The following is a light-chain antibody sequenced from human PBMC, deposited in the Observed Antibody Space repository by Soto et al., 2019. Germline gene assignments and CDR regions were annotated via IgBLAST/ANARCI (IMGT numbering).Light chain of an antibody. CDR2: AAS. Sequence: DIQMTQPPSSLSASVGDRVTITCRASQSISSYLNWYQQKPGKAPKLLIYAASSLQSGVPSRFSGSGSGTDFTLTISSLQPEDFATYYCQQSYCTPLTFGGGTKVEIK. CDR3: QQSYCTPLT. J-gene: IGKJ4*01. CDR1: QSISSY. V-gene: IGKV1-39*01.